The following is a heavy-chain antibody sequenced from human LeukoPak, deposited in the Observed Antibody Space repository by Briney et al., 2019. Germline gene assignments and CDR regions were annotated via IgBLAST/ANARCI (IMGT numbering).Heavy chain of an antibody. V-gene: IGHV4-39*01. CDR1: GGSISSSSNY. CDR2: IYYSAST. Sequence: SETLSLTCTVSGGSISSSSNYWGWIRQPPGKGLEWIGSIYYSASTYYNPSLKSRVTISVDTSKNQFSLKLSSVTAADTAVYYCARFVASGSYLGPAFDIWGQGTMVTVSS. D-gene: IGHD1-26*01. CDR3: ARFVASGSYLGPAFDI. J-gene: IGHJ3*02.